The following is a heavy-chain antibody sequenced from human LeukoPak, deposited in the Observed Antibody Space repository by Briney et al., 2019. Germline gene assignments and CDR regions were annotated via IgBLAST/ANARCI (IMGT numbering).Heavy chain of an antibody. CDR3: GRVGGRSKAAKGDAFDI. D-gene: IGHD6-6*01. CDR1: GFTFSSYS. J-gene: IGHJ3*02. V-gene: IGHV3-21*06. Sequence: PGGSLRLSCAASGFTFSSYSMNWVRQAPGKGLEWVSSISGGSTYMYYADSVKGRFTISRDNAQNSVFLQMNSLRAEDTAVYYCGRVGGRSKAAKGDAFDIWGQGTMVVVSS. CDR2: ISGGSTYM.